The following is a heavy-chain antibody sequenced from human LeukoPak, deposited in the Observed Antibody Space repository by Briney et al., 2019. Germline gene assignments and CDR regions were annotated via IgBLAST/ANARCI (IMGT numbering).Heavy chain of an antibody. CDR2: IWPGDSDT. V-gene: IGHV5-51*01. D-gene: IGHD3-10*01. CDR1: GYNFTTYW. J-gene: IGHJ4*02. Sequence: GESLKISCKISGYNFTTYWIGWVRQMPGKGLECMGIIWPGDSDTRYSPSFQGQVTISADKSISTAYLQWSSLKASDTAMYYCASFGSGTSFDYWGQGALVTVSS. CDR3: ASFGSGTSFDY.